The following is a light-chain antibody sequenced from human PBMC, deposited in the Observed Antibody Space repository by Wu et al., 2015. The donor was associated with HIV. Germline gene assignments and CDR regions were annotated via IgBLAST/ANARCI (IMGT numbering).Light chain of an antibody. CDR1: ESIIRW. CDR2: KAS. V-gene: IGKV1-5*03. Sequence: QMTQSPSTLSASVGDRVTITCRASESIIRWLAWYQQKPGKAPKLLIYKASNLESGVPSRFSGSGSGTEFTLTISSLQPEDFVTYYCQQYNSNSTFGQGTKLEIK. CDR3: QQYNSNST. J-gene: IGKJ2*01.